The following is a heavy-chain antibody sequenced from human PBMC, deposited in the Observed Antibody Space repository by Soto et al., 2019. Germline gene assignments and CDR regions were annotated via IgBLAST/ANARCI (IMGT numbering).Heavy chain of an antibody. Sequence: QVQLQESGPGLVKPSQTLSLTCTVSGASINGGGYYWSWIRQHPGKGLEWIGSIYYSGNTYYSPSLKSRVTISVDTSKNHFSLRLTSVTAADTAVYYCARDPSYGDYSYYGMDVRGQGTTVTVSS. V-gene: IGHV4-31*03. CDR3: ARDPSYGDYSYYGMDV. J-gene: IGHJ6*02. CDR1: GASINGGGYY. D-gene: IGHD4-17*01. CDR2: IYYSGNT.